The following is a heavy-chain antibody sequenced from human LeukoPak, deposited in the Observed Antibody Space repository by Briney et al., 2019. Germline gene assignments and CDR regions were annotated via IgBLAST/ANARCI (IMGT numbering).Heavy chain of an antibody. Sequence: SETLSLTCTVSGGSISSNYWSWIRQPPGKGLEWIGYIYPSGSTNYNPSLRSRVTISVDTSKNQFSRTLSSLTAADTAVYYCARYSAPVTSIDYWGQGTLVTVSS. J-gene: IGHJ4*02. CDR1: GGSISSNY. D-gene: IGHD2-21*02. CDR3: ARYSAPVTSIDY. V-gene: IGHV4-59*01. CDR2: IYPSGST.